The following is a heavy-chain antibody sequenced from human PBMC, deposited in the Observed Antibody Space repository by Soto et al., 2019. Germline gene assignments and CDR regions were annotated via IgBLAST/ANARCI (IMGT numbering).Heavy chain of an antibody. D-gene: IGHD1-20*01. Sequence: SETLSLTCAVYGGSFSGYYWSWIRQPPGKGLEWIGEINHSGSTNYNPSLKSRVTISVDTSKNQFSLKLSSVTAADTAVYYCARGLESVSSNWFDPWGQGTLVTVSS. CDR2: INHSGST. J-gene: IGHJ5*02. V-gene: IGHV4-34*01. CDR3: ARGLESVSSNWFDP. CDR1: GGSFSGYY.